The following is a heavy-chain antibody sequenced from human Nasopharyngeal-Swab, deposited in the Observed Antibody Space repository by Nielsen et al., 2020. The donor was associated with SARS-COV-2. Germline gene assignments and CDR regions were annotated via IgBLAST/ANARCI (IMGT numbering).Heavy chain of an antibody. D-gene: IGHD6-19*01. CDR3: ARGGIAVAQQGWDY. Sequence: SETLSLTCAVYGGSFSGYHWSWTRQPPGKGLEWIGSIYHSGSTYYNPSLKSRVTISVDTSKNQFSLKLSPVTAADTAVYYCARGGIAVAQQGWDYWGQGTLVTVSS. CDR2: IYHSGST. J-gene: IGHJ4*02. CDR1: GGSFSGYH. V-gene: IGHV4-34*01.